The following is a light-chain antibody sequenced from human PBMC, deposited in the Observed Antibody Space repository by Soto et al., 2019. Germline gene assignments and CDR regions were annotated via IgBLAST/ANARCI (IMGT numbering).Light chain of an antibody. CDR3: QQSYIFPYT. CDR2: AAS. J-gene: IGKJ2*01. Sequence: DIQMTQSPSSLSASVGDRVTITCRPSQTISNYLNWYQQKPGKAPKFLIYAASTLQNGVPSRVSGRTSGADFALTINGLQPEDFATYYSQQSYIFPYTFGQGTNLEI. CDR1: QTISNY. V-gene: IGKV1-39*01.